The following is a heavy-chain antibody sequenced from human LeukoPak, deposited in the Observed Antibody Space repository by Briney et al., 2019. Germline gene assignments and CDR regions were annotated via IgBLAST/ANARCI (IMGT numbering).Heavy chain of an antibody. V-gene: IGHV1-8*01. CDR2: MNPNSGNT. Sequence: ASVKVSCKASGYTFTIYDINWVRQATGQGLEWMGWMNPNSGNTGYAQKFQGRVTMIRNTSISTAYMELSSLRSEDTAVYYCARARIAVAGYNWFDPWGQGTLVTVSS. CDR1: GYTFTIYD. D-gene: IGHD6-19*01. CDR3: ARARIAVAGYNWFDP. J-gene: IGHJ5*02.